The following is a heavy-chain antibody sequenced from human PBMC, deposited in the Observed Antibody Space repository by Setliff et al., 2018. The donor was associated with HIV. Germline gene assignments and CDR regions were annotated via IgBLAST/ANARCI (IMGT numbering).Heavy chain of an antibody. CDR1: GFSFRSYA. J-gene: IGHJ4*02. CDR2: ISGSGDIT. D-gene: IGHD4-4*01. Sequence: PGGSLRLSCAASGFSFRSYAVSWVRQAPGKGLEWVSVISGSGDITYYRESVKGRFTVSRDNSNNMVYLQMNSLRAEDTAMYYCAKTQTVITVYGPFDSWGQGTPVTV. CDR3: AKTQTVITVYGPFDS. V-gene: IGHV3-23*01.